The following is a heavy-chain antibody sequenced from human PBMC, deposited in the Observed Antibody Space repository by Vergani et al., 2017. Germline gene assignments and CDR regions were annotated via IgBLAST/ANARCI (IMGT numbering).Heavy chain of an antibody. D-gene: IGHD2-15*01. CDR2: IHTGGST. V-gene: IGHV4-61*02. Sequence: QVKLQESGPGLLKPSQTLSLTCTVSGESIRSGSHYWSWIRQPAGKGPEWIGHIHTGGSTDINPSFKSRFSLSVDTSKSQFSLKLNSVTVADTAVYYCARSRPYCTSGSCPAIWGQGTLVTVSS. CDR1: GESIRSGSHY. J-gene: IGHJ4*02. CDR3: ARSRPYCTSGSCPAI.